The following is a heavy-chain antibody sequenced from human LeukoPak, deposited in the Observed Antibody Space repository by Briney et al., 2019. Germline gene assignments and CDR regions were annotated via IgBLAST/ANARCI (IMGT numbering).Heavy chain of an antibody. CDR2: INSDGTYT. D-gene: IGHD4-23*01. J-gene: IGHJ4*02. CDR1: GFAFSSSW. CDR3: AKAQANYGGNSFDY. Sequence: GGSLRLSCAASGFAFSSSWMLWVRQAPGKGLVWVSRINSDGTYTNYADSVKGRFTISRDNSQNTLYLQMNNLRAEDTAVYYCAKAQANYGGNSFDYWGQGTLVTVSS. V-gene: IGHV3-74*01.